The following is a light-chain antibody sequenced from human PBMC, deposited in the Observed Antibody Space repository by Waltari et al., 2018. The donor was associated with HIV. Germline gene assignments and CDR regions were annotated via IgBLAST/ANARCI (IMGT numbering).Light chain of an antibody. CDR1: ALPKRY. J-gene: IGLJ3*02. Sequence: SYELTQSPSVSVSPGQTARITCSGDALPKRYAYWYQQKSGQAPELVIYEDSKRPSGTPEKFSGSSSGTTATLTISGAQVEDEAYYYCYSTDSSGYVRVLGGGTKLTVL. CDR3: YSTDSSGYVRV. V-gene: IGLV3-10*01. CDR2: EDS.